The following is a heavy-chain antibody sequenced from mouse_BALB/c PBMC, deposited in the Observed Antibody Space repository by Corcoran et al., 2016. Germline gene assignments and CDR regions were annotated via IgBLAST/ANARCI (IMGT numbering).Heavy chain of an antibody. V-gene: IGHV5-17*01. J-gene: IGHJ2*01. CDR3: ARDRRGWYYFDY. Sequence: EMQLVEFGGGLVQPGGYLRLYRGDSGFTFSNYWMQWVRKDPGKGVVWVSRINSDGSSTNYADSVKGGFTSSRYNAKNTQYLQVNRLRAEVTSVYYCARDRRGWYYFDYWGQGTLVTVSS. D-gene: IGHD3-3*01. CDR2: INSDGSST. CDR1: GFTFSNYW.